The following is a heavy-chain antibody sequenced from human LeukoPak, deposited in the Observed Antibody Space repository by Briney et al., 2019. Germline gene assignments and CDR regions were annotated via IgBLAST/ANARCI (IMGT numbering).Heavy chain of an antibody. CDR1: GFTFSSYA. V-gene: IGHV3-23*01. Sequence: PGGSLRLSCTASGFTFSSYAMSWVRQAPGKGLEWVSAISGSGGSTYYADSVKGRFTISRDNSKNTLDLQLNSLRAEDTAVYYCAKEVIGIPAAAHWGQGTLVTVSS. J-gene: IGHJ4*02. D-gene: IGHD6-13*01. CDR3: AKEVIGIPAAAH. CDR2: ISGSGGST.